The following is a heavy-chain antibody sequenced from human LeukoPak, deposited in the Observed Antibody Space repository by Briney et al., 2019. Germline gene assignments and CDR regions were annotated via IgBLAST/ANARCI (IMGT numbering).Heavy chain of an antibody. V-gene: IGHV3-64*01. CDR2: ISSNGGST. J-gene: IGHJ4*02. Sequence: GGSLRLSCAASGFTFSSYAMHWVRQAPGKGLEYVSAISSNGGSTYYANSVKGRFTISRDNSKNTLYLQMNSLRAEDTAVYYCAKDGVVSGTMGRLHYWGQGTLVTVSS. CDR3: AKDGVVSGTMGRLHY. D-gene: IGHD6-19*01. CDR1: GFTFSSYA.